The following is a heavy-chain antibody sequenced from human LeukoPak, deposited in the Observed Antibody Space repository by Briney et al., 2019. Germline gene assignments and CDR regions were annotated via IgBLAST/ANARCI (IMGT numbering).Heavy chain of an antibody. Sequence: QAGGSLRLSCAASGFTFSSYSMNWVRQAPGKGLVWVSYIGNTGSTAYYADSVKGQFTISRDNAKNSLYLQMNTLRAEDTAVYYCVRDGAVVTSGNYPWRYFQHWGQGTLVTVSS. CDR2: IGNTGSTA. J-gene: IGHJ1*01. CDR1: GFTFSSYS. D-gene: IGHD3-10*01. CDR3: VRDGAVVTSGNYPWRYFQH. V-gene: IGHV3-48*01.